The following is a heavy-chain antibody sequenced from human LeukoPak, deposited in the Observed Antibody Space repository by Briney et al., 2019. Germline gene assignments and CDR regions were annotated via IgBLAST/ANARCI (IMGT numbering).Heavy chain of an antibody. D-gene: IGHD3-10*01. CDR3: AKECDYSPGHKFDL. CDR2: LFTGGGRT. J-gene: IGHJ4*02. V-gene: IGHV3-23*01. Sequence: GGSLRLSCAASGFTFNNYLMSWVRQAPGKGLEWVSVLFTGGGRTLYADSVMGRFTISGDTSRTTLYLQMNGLRAEDTAVYYCAKECDYSPGHKFDLWGQGTLVTVSS. CDR1: GFTFNNYL.